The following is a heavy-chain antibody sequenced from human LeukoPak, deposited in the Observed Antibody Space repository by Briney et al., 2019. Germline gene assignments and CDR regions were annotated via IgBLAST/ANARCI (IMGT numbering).Heavy chain of an antibody. CDR3: AGGPYYYYMDV. J-gene: IGHJ6*03. CDR1: GFTFDDYA. V-gene: IGHV3-9*01. Sequence: PGGSLRLSCAASGFTFDDYAMHWVRQAPGKGLEWVSGISWNSGSIGYADSVKGRFTISRDNAKNSLYLQMNSLRAEDTALYYCAGGPYYYYMDVWGKGTTVTVSS. D-gene: IGHD3-10*01. CDR2: ISWNSGSI.